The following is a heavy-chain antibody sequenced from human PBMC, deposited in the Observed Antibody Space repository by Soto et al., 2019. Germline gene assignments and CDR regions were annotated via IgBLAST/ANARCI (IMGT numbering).Heavy chain of an antibody. CDR2: IYYSGST. Sequence: SETLSLTCTVSGGSISSGDYYWSWIHQPPGKGLEWIGYIYYSGSTYYNPSLKSRVTISVDTSKNQFSLKLSSVTAADTAVYYCARSLTTVVTEYYFDYWGQGTLVTVSS. J-gene: IGHJ4*02. CDR3: ARSLTTVVTEYYFDY. CDR1: GGSISSGDYY. D-gene: IGHD4-17*01. V-gene: IGHV4-30-4*01.